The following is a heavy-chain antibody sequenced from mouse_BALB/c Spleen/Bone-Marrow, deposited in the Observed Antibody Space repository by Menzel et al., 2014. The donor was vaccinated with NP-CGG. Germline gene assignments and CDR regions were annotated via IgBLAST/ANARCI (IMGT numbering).Heavy chain of an antibody. CDR1: GYTFTTYT. V-gene: IGHV1-4*01. J-gene: IGHJ2*01. D-gene: IGHD2-3*01. CDR3: ARRDDGYVFFDY. CDR2: INPSSGYT. Sequence: QVQLQQSGAELASPGASVKMSCRASGYTFTTYTIHWVRQRPGQGLEWIGYINPSSGYTNYNQKFKDKATLTADKSSSTAYMQLSSLTSEDSAVYYCARRDDGYVFFDYWGQGTTPTVSS.